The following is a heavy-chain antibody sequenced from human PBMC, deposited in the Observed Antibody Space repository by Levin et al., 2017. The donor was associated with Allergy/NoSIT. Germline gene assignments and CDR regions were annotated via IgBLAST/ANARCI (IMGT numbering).Heavy chain of an antibody. V-gene: IGHV3-21*01. Sequence: ASVKVSCAASGFTFSSYSMNWVRQAPGKGLEWVSSISSSSSYIYYADSVKGRFTISRDNAKNLLYLQMNSLRAEDTAVYYCARSGRLTGIDYWGQGTLVTVSS. D-gene: IGHD7-27*01. CDR2: ISSSSSYI. J-gene: IGHJ4*02. CDR1: GFTFSSYS. CDR3: ARSGRLTGIDY.